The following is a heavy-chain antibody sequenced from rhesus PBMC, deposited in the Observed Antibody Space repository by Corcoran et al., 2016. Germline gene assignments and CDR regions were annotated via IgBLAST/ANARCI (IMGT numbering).Heavy chain of an antibody. CDR2: NDSRWST. V-gene: IGHV4-165*01. D-gene: IGHD3-3*01. Sequence: QLQLQESGPGLVKPSETLSLTCAVSGGSISGYWWSWISQPPGKGLEWIGRNDSRWSTNYNPSLNCRVTISRATSKNQFSLKRSSGTAADTAVYYCARGSDNIGTGYYPYFDYWGQGVLVTVSS. J-gene: IGHJ4*01. CDR1: GGSISGYW. CDR3: ARGSDNIGTGYYPYFDY.